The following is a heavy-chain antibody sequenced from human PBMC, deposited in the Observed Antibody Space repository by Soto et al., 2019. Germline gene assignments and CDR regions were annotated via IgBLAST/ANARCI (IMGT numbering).Heavy chain of an antibody. CDR3: AAHTPSPFGVVIIQDYFDY. J-gene: IGHJ4*02. V-gene: IGHV3-23*01. D-gene: IGHD3-3*01. CDR1: GFTFSSYA. CDR2: ISGSGGST. Sequence: GGSLRLSCAASGFTFSSYAMSWVRQAPGKGLEWVSAISGSGGSTYYADSVKGRFTISRDNSKNTLYLQMNSLRAEDTAVYYCAAHTPSPFGVVIIQDYFDYWGQGTLVTVSS.